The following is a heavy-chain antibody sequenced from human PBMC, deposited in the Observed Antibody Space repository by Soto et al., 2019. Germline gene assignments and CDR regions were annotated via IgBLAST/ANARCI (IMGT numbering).Heavy chain of an antibody. D-gene: IGHD3-22*01. J-gene: IGHJ4*01. CDR1: GFTFSSYS. CDR2: ISSSSSYI. Sequence: GGSLRLSCAASGFTFSSYSMNWVRQAPGKGLEWVSSISSSSSYISYADSVKGRFTISRDNARNSVYLQMNSLRAEDTAVYYCARDEFSRYSSCYKHLHYYDYRGQRT. CDR3: ARDEFSRYSSCYKHLHYYDY. V-gene: IGHV3-21*01.